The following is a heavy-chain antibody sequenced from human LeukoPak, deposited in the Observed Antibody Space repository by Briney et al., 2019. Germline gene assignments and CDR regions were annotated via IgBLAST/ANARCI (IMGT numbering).Heavy chain of an antibody. Sequence: PGGSLRLSCAASGFTFSTYWMHWVRQAPGKGLVWVSRLSPDGSSSIYADSVKGRFTVSRDNAKNTLYLQMNSLRAEDTAVYYCAKGGHAFDIWGQGTMVTVSS. V-gene: IGHV3-74*01. CDR2: LSPDGSSS. CDR3: AKGGHAFDI. J-gene: IGHJ3*02. CDR1: GFTFSTYW.